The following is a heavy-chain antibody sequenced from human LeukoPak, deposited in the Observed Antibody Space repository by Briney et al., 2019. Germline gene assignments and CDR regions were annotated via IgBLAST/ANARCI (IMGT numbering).Heavy chain of an antibody. Sequence: SETLSLTCTVSGDSISDYYWSRIRQPAGRGLEWIGRIFTTENTDYNPSLTSRVTMSIDTSKNQFSLELRSVTAADTAVYYCAREGLRGRRYYDILTGPDWFDPWGQGTLVTVSS. J-gene: IGHJ5*02. CDR2: IFTTENT. D-gene: IGHD3-9*01. V-gene: IGHV4-4*07. CDR1: GDSISDYY. CDR3: AREGLRGRRYYDILTGPDWFDP.